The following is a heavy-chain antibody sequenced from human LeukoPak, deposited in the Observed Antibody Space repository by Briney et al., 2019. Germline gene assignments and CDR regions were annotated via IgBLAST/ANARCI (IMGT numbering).Heavy chain of an antibody. CDR3: AKTHDY. V-gene: IGHV3-66*02. CDR2: IYSGGST. Sequence: GGSLRLSCSASGFTVSSHYMSWVRQAPGKGLEWVSVIYSGGSTYYADSVKGRLTISRDNSKNTLYLQMNSLRTEDTAVYYCAKTHDYWGQGTLVTVSS. J-gene: IGHJ4*02. CDR1: GFTVSSHY.